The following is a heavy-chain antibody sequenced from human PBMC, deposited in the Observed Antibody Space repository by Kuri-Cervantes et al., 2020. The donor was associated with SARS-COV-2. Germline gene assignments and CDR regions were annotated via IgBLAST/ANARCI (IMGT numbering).Heavy chain of an antibody. D-gene: IGHD2-21*02. V-gene: IGHV3-7*01. CDR1: GFTSSSYW. CDR3: ASAFGGAWYYVFDY. CDR2: INQDGSEK. J-gene: IGHJ4*02. Sequence: ETLSLTCAASGFTSSSYWMSWVRQAPGKGLEWVASINQDGSEKYYVDSVKDRFTISRDTAKNSLYLQMNSLRAEDTAVYYCASAFGGAWYYVFDYWGQGTLVTVSS.